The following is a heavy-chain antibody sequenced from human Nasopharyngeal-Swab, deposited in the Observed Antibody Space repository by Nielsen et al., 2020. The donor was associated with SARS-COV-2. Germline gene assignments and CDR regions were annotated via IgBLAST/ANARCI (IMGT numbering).Heavy chain of an antibody. V-gene: IGHV3-74*01. Sequence: GESLKISCAASGFTFSSYWMHWVRQAPGKGLVWVSRINSDGSSTSYADSVKGRFTISRDNAKNTLYLQMNSLRAEDTAVYYCASIRGYFDYWGQGTLVTVPS. J-gene: IGHJ4*02. D-gene: IGHD3-22*01. CDR2: INSDGSST. CDR3: ASIRGYFDY. CDR1: GFTFSSYW.